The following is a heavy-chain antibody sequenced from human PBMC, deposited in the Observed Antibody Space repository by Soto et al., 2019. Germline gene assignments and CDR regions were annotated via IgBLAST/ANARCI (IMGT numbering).Heavy chain of an antibody. Sequence: SGPTLVNPTQTLTLTCTFSGFSLTTVGMHVSWIRQPPGKALEWLARIDWDDDKWYSPSLKTRLTISEDTSKNRVVLTMTNMDPVDTATYYCARMTTTHSFAFWGQGTLVTVSS. V-gene: IGHV2-70*04. CDR3: ARMTTTHSFAF. D-gene: IGHD4-4*01. J-gene: IGHJ4*02. CDR2: IDWDDDK. CDR1: GFSLTTVGMH.